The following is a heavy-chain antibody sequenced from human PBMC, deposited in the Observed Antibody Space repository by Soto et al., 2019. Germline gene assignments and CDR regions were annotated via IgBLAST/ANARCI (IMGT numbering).Heavy chain of an antibody. V-gene: IGHV4-38-2*01. D-gene: IGHD6-19*01. Sequence: SENLSLTCAVSGYSITSGYYWGCIRQPPGKGLEWIGSIYHSGRTYYNPSLKSRVTTSVDTSTTQSTLKMSSATPADTAVSSRAGVGSSGWCLDVRGRGALVTVT. J-gene: IGHJ4*02. CDR1: GYSITSGYY. CDR2: IYHSGRT. CDR3: AGVGSSGWCLDV.